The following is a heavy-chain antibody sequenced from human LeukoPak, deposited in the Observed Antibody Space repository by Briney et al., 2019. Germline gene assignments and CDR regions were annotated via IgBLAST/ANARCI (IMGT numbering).Heavy chain of an antibody. J-gene: IGHJ4*02. Sequence: GGSLRLSCAASGFTFSSYSMNWVREAPGKGLEWVSSISSSSSYIYYADSVKGRFTISRDNAKNSLYLQMNSLRAEDTAVYYCARDLRSNNYYDSSGYHDYWGQGTLVTVSS. CDR2: ISSSSSYI. CDR3: ARDLRSNNYYDSSGYHDY. CDR1: GFTFSSYS. D-gene: IGHD3-22*01. V-gene: IGHV3-21*01.